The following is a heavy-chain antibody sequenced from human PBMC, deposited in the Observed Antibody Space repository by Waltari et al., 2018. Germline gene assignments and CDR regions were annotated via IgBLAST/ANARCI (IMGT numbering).Heavy chain of an antibody. CDR1: GYTFTSYD. J-gene: IGHJ4*02. D-gene: IGHD3-10*01. CDR3: AASSALMVRGVTAIDY. CDR2: RNPNRCNT. Sequence: QVQLVQSGAEVKKPGASVKVSCKASGYTFTSYDINWVRQATGQGLEWMGWRNPNRCNTSYAQKFQGRCTMTRNTSISTAYMELSSLRSEDTAVYYCAASSALMVRGVTAIDYWGQGTLVTVSS. V-gene: IGHV1-8*01.